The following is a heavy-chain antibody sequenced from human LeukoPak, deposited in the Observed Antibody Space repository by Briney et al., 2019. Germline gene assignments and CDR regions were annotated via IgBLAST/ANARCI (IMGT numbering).Heavy chain of an antibody. D-gene: IGHD4-17*01. J-gene: IGHJ4*02. CDR3: AAGPHGPKTGDYIRSVDY. Sequence: GTSVKVSCKASGFTFTSSAMQWVRQARGQHLEWIGWIVVGSGNTNYAQKFQERVTITRDMSTSTAYMELSSLRSEDTAVYYCAAGPHGPKTGDYIRSVDYWGQGTLVTVSS. V-gene: IGHV1-58*02. CDR2: IVVGSGNT. CDR1: GFTFTSSA.